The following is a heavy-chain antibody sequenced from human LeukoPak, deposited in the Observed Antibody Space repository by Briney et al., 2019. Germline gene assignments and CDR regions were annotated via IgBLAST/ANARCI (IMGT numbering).Heavy chain of an antibody. Sequence: SETLSLTCTVPGGSISSYYWSWIRQPPGKGLEWIGYIYYSGSTNYNPSLKSRVTISVDTSKNQFSLRLSSVTAADTAVYYCARHFHRYCSGGSCASFDYWGQGTLVTVSS. CDR2: IYYSGST. V-gene: IGHV4-59*12. J-gene: IGHJ4*02. CDR3: ARHFHRYCSGGSCASFDY. CDR1: GGSISSYY. D-gene: IGHD2-15*01.